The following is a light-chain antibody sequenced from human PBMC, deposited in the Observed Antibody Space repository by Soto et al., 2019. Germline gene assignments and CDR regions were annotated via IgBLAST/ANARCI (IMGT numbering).Light chain of an antibody. CDR2: KDS. CDR3: QSADSRGTYSVI. CDR1: ALPRQY. Sequence: SYELTQSPSVSASPGQTARITCSGDALPRQYVYWYQQRPGQAPMLVISKDSERPSGIPERFSGSSSGTTVTLTISGVQAEDEADYYCQSADSRGTYSVIFGGGTKLTVL. J-gene: IGLJ2*01. V-gene: IGLV3-25*03.